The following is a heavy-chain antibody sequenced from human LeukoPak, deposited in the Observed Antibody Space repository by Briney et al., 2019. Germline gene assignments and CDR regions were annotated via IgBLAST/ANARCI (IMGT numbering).Heavy chain of an antibody. CDR1: GFTFSSYG. CDR2: ISFDGSDK. CDR3: AKDQRWLDHFDY. J-gene: IGHJ4*02. Sequence: PGGSLRLSCAASGFTFSSYGMHWARQAPGKGLEWVAVISFDGSDKYYADSVKGRFTISRDNSKNTLYLQMNSLRAEDTAVYYCAKDQRWLDHFDYWGQGTLVTVSS. V-gene: IGHV3-30*18. D-gene: IGHD5-18*01.